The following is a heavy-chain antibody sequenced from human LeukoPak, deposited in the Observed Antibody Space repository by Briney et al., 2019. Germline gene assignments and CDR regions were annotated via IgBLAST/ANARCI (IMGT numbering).Heavy chain of an antibody. J-gene: IGHJ4*02. CDR2: IYPGDSDT. Sequence: GESLKISCQGSGYTFISYWITWVRQLPGKGLEWMGIIYPGDSDTRYRPSFQGQVPISADKSISTAYLQWSSLKASDTATYYCARRDYGGKHFDYWGQGTLVTVSS. CDR1: GYTFISYW. V-gene: IGHV5-51*01. D-gene: IGHD4-23*01. CDR3: ARRDYGGKHFDY.